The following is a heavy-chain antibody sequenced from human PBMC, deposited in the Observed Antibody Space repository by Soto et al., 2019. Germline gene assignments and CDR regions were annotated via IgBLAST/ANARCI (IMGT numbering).Heavy chain of an antibody. Sequence: GGSLRLSCAASGFTFSSYAMSWVRQAPGKGLEWVSAISGSGGSTYYVDSVKGRFTISRDNSKNTLYLQMNSLRAEDTAVYYCAKVNMITFGGVIVLYFDYWGQGTLVTVSS. CDR2: ISGSGGST. V-gene: IGHV3-23*01. CDR3: AKVNMITFGGVIVLYFDY. D-gene: IGHD3-16*02. CDR1: GFTFSSYA. J-gene: IGHJ4*02.